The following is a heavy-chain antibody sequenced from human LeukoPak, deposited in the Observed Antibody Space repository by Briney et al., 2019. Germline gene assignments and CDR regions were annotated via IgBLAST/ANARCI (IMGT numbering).Heavy chain of an antibody. J-gene: IGHJ4*02. V-gene: IGHV4-4*07. CDR1: GGSISSYY. Sequence: PSETLSLTCTVSGGSISSYYWSWIRQPAGKGLEWIGRIYTSGSTNYNPSLKSRVTMSVDTSKNQFSLKLSSVTAADTAVYYCARDSCGVPGSCYSLYFDYWGQGTLVTVSS. CDR2: IYTSGST. CDR3: ARDSCGVPGSCYSLYFDY. D-gene: IGHD2-15*01.